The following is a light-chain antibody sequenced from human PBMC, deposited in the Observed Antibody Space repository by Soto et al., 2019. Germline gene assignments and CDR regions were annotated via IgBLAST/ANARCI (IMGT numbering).Light chain of an antibody. Sequence: EIVLTQSPATLSLSPGERATLSCRASQSVSSNYLAWYQQKPGQAPRLLIYGASTRATGIPARFSGSGSGTDFTLTISSLEPDDSAVYYCQQYGSSPTWTFGQGTKVDIK. CDR2: GAS. V-gene: IGKV3-20*01. CDR3: QQYGSSPTWT. CDR1: QSVSSNY. J-gene: IGKJ1*01.